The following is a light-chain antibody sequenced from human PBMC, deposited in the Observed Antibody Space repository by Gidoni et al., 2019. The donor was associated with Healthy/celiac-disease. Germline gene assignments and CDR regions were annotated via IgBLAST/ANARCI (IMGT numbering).Light chain of an antibody. CDR3: QQYNSYPYT. J-gene: IGKJ2*01. CDR1: QSISSW. CDR2: KAS. Sequence: DIQMTQSPYTLSASVGDRVTITCRASQSISSWLAWYQQKPGKAPTLLIYKASSLESGVPPRFSGSGSGTEFTLTISSLQPDDFATYYCQQYNSYPYTFGQGTKLEIK. V-gene: IGKV1-5*03.